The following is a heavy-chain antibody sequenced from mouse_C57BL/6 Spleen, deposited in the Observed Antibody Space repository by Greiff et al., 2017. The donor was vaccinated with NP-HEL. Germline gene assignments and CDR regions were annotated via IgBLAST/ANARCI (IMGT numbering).Heavy chain of an antibody. CDR2: LYPGDGDT. D-gene: IGHD1-2*01. CDR1: GYAFSSSW. CDR3: AREEPLITTLPPWFAY. Sequence: QVQLQQSGPELVKPGASVKISCKASGYAFSSSWMNWVKQRPGKGLEWIGRLYPGDGDTNYNGKFKGKATLTADKSSSTAYMQLSSLTSEDSAVYFCAREEPLITTLPPWFAYWGQGTLVTVSA. V-gene: IGHV1-82*01. J-gene: IGHJ3*01.